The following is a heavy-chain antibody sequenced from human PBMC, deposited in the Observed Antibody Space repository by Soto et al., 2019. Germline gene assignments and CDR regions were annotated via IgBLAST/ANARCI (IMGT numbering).Heavy chain of an antibody. V-gene: IGHV4-39*01. CDR2: MSYSRST. CDR1: GGSISSNNYY. D-gene: IGHD3-3*01. Sequence: SETLSLTCFVSGGSISSNNYYWGWIRQPPGKGLEWIGGMSYSRSTYYNPSLKSRVTISVDTSKNQFSLKLSSVTAADTAVYYCALRFLGGFGGMDVWGQGTTVTVSS. J-gene: IGHJ6*02. CDR3: ALRFLGGFGGMDV.